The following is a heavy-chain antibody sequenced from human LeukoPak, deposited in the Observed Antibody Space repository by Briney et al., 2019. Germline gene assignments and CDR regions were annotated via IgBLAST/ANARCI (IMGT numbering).Heavy chain of an antibody. V-gene: IGHV4-38-2*02. J-gene: IGHJ4*02. CDR2: IYHSGST. D-gene: IGHD5-12*01. Sequence: SETLSLTCTVSGYSISSGYYWGWIRQPPGKGLEWIGSIYHSGSTYYNPSLKSRVTISVDTSKNQFSLKLSSVTAADTAVYYCARDAWAWLYWGQGTLVTVSS. CDR3: ARDAWAWLY. CDR1: GYSISSGYY.